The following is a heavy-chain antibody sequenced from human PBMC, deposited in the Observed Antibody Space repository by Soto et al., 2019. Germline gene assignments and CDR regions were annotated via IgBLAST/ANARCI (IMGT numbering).Heavy chain of an antibody. Sequence: PGGSLRLSCAASGFTFSSFGMHWVRQAPGKGLEWVAVISYDGSNKYYSDSVKGRFTISRDKSKNTLFLQMSSLRSEDTAVYYCATDLTEWGQGTLVTVSS. J-gene: IGHJ4*02. CDR2: ISYDGSNK. CDR3: ATDLTE. V-gene: IGHV3-30*03. CDR1: GFTFSSFG. D-gene: IGHD7-27*01.